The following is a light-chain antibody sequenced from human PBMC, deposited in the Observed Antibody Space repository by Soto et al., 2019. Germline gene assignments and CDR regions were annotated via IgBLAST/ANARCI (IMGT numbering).Light chain of an antibody. J-gene: IGLJ2*01. Sequence: QSVLTQPASVSGSPGQSITVSCTRTSSDVGDYSSVSWYQQHPGKAPKLIISDVTNRPSGVSNRFSGSKSGNTASLTISGLQAEDEADYYCSAYTSTITVAFGGGTKLTAL. CDR3: SAYTSTITVA. CDR1: SSDVGDYSS. CDR2: DVT. V-gene: IGLV2-14*01.